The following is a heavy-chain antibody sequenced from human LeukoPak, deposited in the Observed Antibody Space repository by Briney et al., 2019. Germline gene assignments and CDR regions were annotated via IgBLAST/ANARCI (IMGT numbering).Heavy chain of an antibody. CDR1: GGTFSSYA. CDR2: IIPILGIA. CDR3: ASYGSGSADAFDI. D-gene: IGHD3-10*01. Sequence: SVKVSCKASGGTFSSYAISGVRQAPGQGLEWMGRIIPILGIANYAQKFQGRVTITADKSTSTAYMELSSLRSEDTAVYYCASYGSGSADAFDIWGRGTMVTVSS. J-gene: IGHJ3*02. V-gene: IGHV1-69*04.